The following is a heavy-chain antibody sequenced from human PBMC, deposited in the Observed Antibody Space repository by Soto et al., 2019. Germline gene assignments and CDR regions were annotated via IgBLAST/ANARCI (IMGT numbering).Heavy chain of an antibody. Sequence: EVQLVESGGGLIQPGGSLRLSCAVSGFTVSNNYMSWVRQAPGKGLEGVSVIYSGGYTAYGDSVKGRFTISRDNSKNTLFLKIDGRETEDPAVYFCGTPPGGGGYWGQGTLVTVSS. CDR2: IYSGGYT. CDR1: GFTVSNNY. V-gene: IGHV3-53*01. D-gene: IGHD3-10*01. CDR3: GTPPGGGGY. J-gene: IGHJ4*02.